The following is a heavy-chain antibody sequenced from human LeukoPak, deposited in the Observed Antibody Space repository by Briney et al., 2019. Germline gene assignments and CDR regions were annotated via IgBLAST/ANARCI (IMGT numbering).Heavy chain of an antibody. J-gene: IGHJ4*02. V-gene: IGHV3-48*03. D-gene: IGHD6-13*01. CDR1: GFTFSSYE. CDR2: ISSSGSTI. CDR3: ARVEGVIAAADY. Sequence: PGGSLRLSCAASGFTFSSYEMNWVRQAPGKGLEWVSYISSSGSTIYYADSVKGRFTISRDNAKNSLYLQMNSLRAEDTAVYYCARVEGVIAAADYWGQGALVTVSS.